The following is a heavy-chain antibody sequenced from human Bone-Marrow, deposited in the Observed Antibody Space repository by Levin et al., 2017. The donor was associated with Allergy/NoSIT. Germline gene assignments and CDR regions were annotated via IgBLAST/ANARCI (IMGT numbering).Heavy chain of an antibody. J-gene: IGHJ3*02. Sequence: GGSLRLSCAASGFTFSSYGMHWVRQAPGKGLEWVAVISYDGSNKYYADSVKGRFTISRDNSKNTLYLQMNSLRAEDTAVYYCAKVLRVGWAVAASDAFDIWGHGTMVTVSS. D-gene: IGHD6-19*01. V-gene: IGHV3-30*18. CDR3: AKVLRVGWAVAASDAFDI. CDR2: ISYDGSNK. CDR1: GFTFSSYG.